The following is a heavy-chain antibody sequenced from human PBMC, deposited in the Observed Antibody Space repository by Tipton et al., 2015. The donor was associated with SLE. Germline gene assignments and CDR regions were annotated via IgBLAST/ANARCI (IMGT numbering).Heavy chain of an antibody. D-gene: IGHD6-19*01. V-gene: IGHV4-31*03. CDR2: IYYSGST. J-gene: IGHJ4*02. Sequence: LRLSCTVSGGSISSGGYYWSWIRQHPGKGLEWIGYIYYSGSTYYNPSLKSRVTISVDTSKNQFSLKLSSVTAADTAVYYCAKTVAGAAYLFDLWGQGTLVTVSS. CDR3: AKTVAGAAYLFDL. CDR1: GGSISSGGYY.